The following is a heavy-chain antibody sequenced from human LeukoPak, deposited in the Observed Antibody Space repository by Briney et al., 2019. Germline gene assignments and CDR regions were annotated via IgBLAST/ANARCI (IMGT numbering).Heavy chain of an antibody. Sequence: ASVTVFCKVSGYTLTELSMHWVRQAPGKGLEWMGGFDPEDGETIYAQKFQGRVTMTEDPSTDTAYMELSSLRSEDAAVYYCATDLISALGELSYLDYWAQGTLVTVSS. CDR2: FDPEDGET. CDR3: ATDLISALGELSYLDY. V-gene: IGHV1-24*01. D-gene: IGHD3-16*02. J-gene: IGHJ4*02. CDR1: GYTLTELS.